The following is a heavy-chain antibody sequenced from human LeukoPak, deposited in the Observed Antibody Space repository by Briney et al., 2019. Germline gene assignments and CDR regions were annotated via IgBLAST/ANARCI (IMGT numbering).Heavy chain of an antibody. CDR3: ARLRDTVTSASDY. CDR2: ISSSGGYI. Sequence: GGSLRLSCAASGFTFSNYVMSWVRQAPGKGLEWVATISSSGGYIYYADSVKGRFTISRDTVQNSLFLQLNSLRVEDTAVYNCARLRDTVTSASDYWGQGTLVTVSS. D-gene: IGHD5-18*01. CDR1: GFTFSNYV. V-gene: IGHV3-21*01. J-gene: IGHJ4*02.